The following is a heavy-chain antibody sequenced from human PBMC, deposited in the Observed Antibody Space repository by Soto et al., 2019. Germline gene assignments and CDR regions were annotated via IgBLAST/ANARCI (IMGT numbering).Heavy chain of an antibody. CDR3: ALHCTGGNRFGY. D-gene: IGHD2-8*02. CDR2: IYAGGDT. J-gene: IGHJ4*02. CDR1: GFTVSSSY. V-gene: IGHV3-66*01. Sequence: EVQVVESGGGLAQPGGSLRLSCAASGFTVSSSYMSWVRQAPGKRLEWVSVIYAGGDTFYADSVKGRFTISRDNSENTLDLQMNSLRVEDTAVYYCALHCTGGNRFGYWGQGTLVTVSS.